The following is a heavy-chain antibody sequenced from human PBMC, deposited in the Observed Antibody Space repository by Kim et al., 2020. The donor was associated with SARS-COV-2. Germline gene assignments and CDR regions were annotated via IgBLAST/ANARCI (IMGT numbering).Heavy chain of an antibody. V-gene: IGHV3-7*03. D-gene: IGHD1-1*01. Sequence: GGSLRLSCAASGFTFGSYWMTWVRQAPGKGLEWVANIKQDGTQQYYVDSVRGRFTVSRDGANMYLQMNSLRAEAKAVYYCARTLTGTTESFEYWGRGTL. CDR3: ARTLTGTTESFEY. CDR1: GFTFGSYW. J-gene: IGHJ1*01. CDR2: IKQDGTQQ.